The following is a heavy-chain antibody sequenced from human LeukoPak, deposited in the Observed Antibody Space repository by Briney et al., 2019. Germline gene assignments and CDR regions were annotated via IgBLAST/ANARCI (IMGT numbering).Heavy chain of an antibody. CDR2: IYTIGST. V-gene: IGHV4-4*07. D-gene: IGHD1-1*01. CDR3: GGTLYKHPNTYFYMDV. Sequence: SETLSLTCTVSGGSISSDSWSWIRQPAGKGLEWIGRIYTIGSTHYNPSLRSGVTMSVDPSRNQFSLKRDAGTAAATAVFYFGGTLYKHPNTYFYMDVWGKGTTVTVSS. J-gene: IGHJ6*03. CDR1: GGSISSDS.